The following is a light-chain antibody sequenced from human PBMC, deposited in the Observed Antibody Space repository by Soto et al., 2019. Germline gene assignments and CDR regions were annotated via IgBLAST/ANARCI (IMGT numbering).Light chain of an antibody. CDR3: QQYQDRPYT. V-gene: IGKV3-15*01. J-gene: IGKJ2*01. Sequence: TVMTQSPATLSVSPGETATLSCTASRSIGDNLAWYQVKPGQAPRLLISATSTRATGIPDRFRGSGSGTYFTLTIISLQSEDFAVYYCQQYQDRPYTFGPGTKLEIK. CDR1: RSIGDN. CDR2: ATS.